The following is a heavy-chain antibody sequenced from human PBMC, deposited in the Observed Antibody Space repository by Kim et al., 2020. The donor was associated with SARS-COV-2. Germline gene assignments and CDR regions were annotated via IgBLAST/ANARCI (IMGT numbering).Heavy chain of an antibody. CDR1: GINFSDYY. CDR2: ISSSGSYT. V-gene: IGHV3-11*05. Sequence: GGSLRLSCEASGINFSDYYMSWIRQAPGKGLEWVSSISSSGSYTKYADSLKGRFTISRDNAENSLYLEMNSLSADDTAVYYCARVPGWASSWYYVDSWGRGTLVTVSS. J-gene: IGHJ4*02. D-gene: IGHD6-13*01. CDR3: ARVPGWASSWYYVDS.